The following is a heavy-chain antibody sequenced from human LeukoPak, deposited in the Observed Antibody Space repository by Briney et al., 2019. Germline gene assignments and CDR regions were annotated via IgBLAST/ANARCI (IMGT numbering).Heavy chain of an antibody. CDR2: IYSGGST. D-gene: IGHD3-22*01. V-gene: IGHV3-66*01. Sequence: GGSLRLSCAASGFTVSSNYMSWVRQAPGKGLEWVSVIYSGGSTYYADSVKGRFTISRDNSKNTLYLQMNSLRAEDTAVYYCARDPTYYYDSSGTDYWGQGTLVTVSS. CDR3: ARDPTYYYDSSGTDY. J-gene: IGHJ4*02. CDR1: GFTVSSNY.